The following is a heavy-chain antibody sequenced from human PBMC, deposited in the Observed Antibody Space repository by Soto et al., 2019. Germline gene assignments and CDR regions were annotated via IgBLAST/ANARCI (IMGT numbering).Heavy chain of an antibody. CDR1: GFTFSDYY. V-gene: IGHV3-11*01. CDR2: ITPSGSAI. CDR3: ARGHYGMDV. J-gene: IGHJ6*02. Sequence: GGSLRLSCAASGFTFSDYYMSWVRQAPGKGLEWISYITPSGSAISYADSVKGRFTISRDNAKNSVYLQMNSLRAEDTAVYYCARGHYGMDVWGQGTTVTVSS.